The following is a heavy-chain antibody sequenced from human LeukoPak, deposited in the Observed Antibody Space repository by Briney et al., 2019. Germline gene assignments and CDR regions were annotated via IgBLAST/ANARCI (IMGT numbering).Heavy chain of an antibody. CDR2: INHSGST. Sequence: PSETLSLTCAVYGGSFSGYYWSWIRQPPGKGLEWIGEINHSGSTNYNPSLKSRVTMSVDTSKNQFSLKLSSVTAADTAVYYCARTPYYYDSSGNYYYYYGMDVWGQGTTVTVSS. J-gene: IGHJ6*02. D-gene: IGHD3-22*01. CDR3: ARTPYYYDSSGNYYYYYGMDV. CDR1: GGSFSGYY. V-gene: IGHV4-34*01.